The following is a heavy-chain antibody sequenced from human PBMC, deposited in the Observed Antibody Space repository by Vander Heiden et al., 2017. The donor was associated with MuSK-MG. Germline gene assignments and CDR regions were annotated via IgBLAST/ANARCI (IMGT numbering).Heavy chain of an antibody. Sequence: EVQLLESGGGLVQPGGSLRLSCAASGFTFSSYAISWVRQAPGTGLEWVAGIRDSGATTYYVDSVKGRFTISRDNSRNTLYLQMNGLRPEDSAVYYCAKEVAAVGRPTFDYWGQGTLVTVSS. CDR2: IRDSGATT. J-gene: IGHJ4*02. D-gene: IGHD6-13*01. CDR1: GFTFSSYA. V-gene: IGHV3-23*01. CDR3: AKEVAAVGRPTFDY.